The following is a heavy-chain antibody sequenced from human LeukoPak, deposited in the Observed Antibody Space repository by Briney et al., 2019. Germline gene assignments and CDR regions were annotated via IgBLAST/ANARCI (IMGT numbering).Heavy chain of an antibody. D-gene: IGHD1-1*01. CDR3: ARHIDWKFDY. Sequence: PGGSLRLSCAASGFTFSGYWMTWVRQAPGKGLEWVANIKQDGSEKYYVDSVKGRFTVSKDNAKNSLHLQMNSLRAEDTAVYYCARHIDWKFDYWGQGTLVTVSS. CDR2: IKQDGSEK. CDR1: GFTFSGYW. V-gene: IGHV3-7*01. J-gene: IGHJ4*02.